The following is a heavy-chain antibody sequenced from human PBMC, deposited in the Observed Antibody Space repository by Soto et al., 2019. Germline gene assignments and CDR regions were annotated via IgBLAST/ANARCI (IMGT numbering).Heavy chain of an antibody. J-gene: IGHJ6*02. Sequence: QVQLVESGGGVVQPGRSLRLSCAASGFTFSSYGMHWVRQAPGKGLEWVAVISYDGSNKYYADSVKGRFTNSRDNSKNTLYLQMNSLRAEDTAVYYCAKGIWFGELLSRYYYYYGMDVWGQGTTVTVSS. D-gene: IGHD3-10*01. CDR3: AKGIWFGELLSRYYYYYGMDV. V-gene: IGHV3-30*18. CDR1: GFTFSSYG. CDR2: ISYDGSNK.